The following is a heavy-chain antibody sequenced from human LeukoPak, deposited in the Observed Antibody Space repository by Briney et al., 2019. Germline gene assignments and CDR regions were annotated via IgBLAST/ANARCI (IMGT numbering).Heavy chain of an antibody. CDR1: GFTFSNYA. Sequence: GGALRLSCADSGFTFSNYAMAWVRQSPGKGLDWVSTISGSGGATFYADSVKDRVLISRDNSKSTLYLQMNSLRDEDTAVYYCAKGSSLYYYDSWGQGTLVTVSS. CDR2: ISGSGGAT. CDR3: AKGSSLYYYDS. J-gene: IGHJ4*02. V-gene: IGHV3-23*01.